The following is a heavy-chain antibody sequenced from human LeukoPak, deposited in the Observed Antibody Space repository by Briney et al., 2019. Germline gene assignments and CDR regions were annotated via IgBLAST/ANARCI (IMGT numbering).Heavy chain of an antibody. CDR1: GFSFSSYE. Sequence: GGSLRLSCAASGFSFSSYEMNWVRQAPGRSLEWVSYISSGGGTINYADSVKGRFTISRDNAKNSLYLQMNSLRAEDTAVYYCARDGKVTTSYYYYYYYMDVWGKGTTVTVSS. V-gene: IGHV3-48*03. CDR3: ARDGKVTTSYYYYYYYMDV. CDR2: ISSGGGTI. D-gene: IGHD4-11*01. J-gene: IGHJ6*03.